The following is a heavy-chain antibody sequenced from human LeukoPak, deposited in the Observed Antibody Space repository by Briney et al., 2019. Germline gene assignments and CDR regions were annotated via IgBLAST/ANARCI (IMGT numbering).Heavy chain of an antibody. CDR2: ISEDVDNK. CDR1: GFTFSNYA. V-gene: IGHV3-30*04. D-gene: IGHD3-16*01. CDR3: ARDPRWGSTLITRTFDY. J-gene: IGHJ4*02. Sequence: GGSLRLSCIASGFTFSNYAMHWVRQAPGKGLEWVAVISEDVDNKYYADSVKGRFTISRDNSKNTLYLQMNSLRAEDTAVYYCARDPRWGSTLITRTFDYWGPGTLVSVSS.